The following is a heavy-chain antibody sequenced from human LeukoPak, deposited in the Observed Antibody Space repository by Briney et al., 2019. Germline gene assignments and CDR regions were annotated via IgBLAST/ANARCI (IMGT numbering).Heavy chain of an antibody. V-gene: IGHV1-69*05. D-gene: IGHD3-10*01. CDR1: GGTFSSYA. CDR2: IIPIFGTA. Sequence: GASVKVSCKASGGTFSSYAISWVRQAPGQGLEWMGGIIPIFGTANYAQKFQGRVTITTDESTSTAYMELSSLRSEDTAVYYCARDRPYDYHGSGSYYQPFDYWGQGTLVTVSS. J-gene: IGHJ4*02. CDR3: ARDRPYDYHGSGSYYQPFDY.